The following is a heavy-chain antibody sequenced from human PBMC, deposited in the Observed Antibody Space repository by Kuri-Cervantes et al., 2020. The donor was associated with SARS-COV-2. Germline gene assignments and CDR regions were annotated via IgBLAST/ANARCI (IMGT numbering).Heavy chain of an antibody. CDR1: GGTFSSYT. CDR2: IIPILGIA. V-gene: IGHV1-69*04. CDR3: ARDWTVAGSYDAFDI. D-gene: IGHD6-19*01. Sequence: SVKVSCKASGGTFSSYTISWVRQAPGQGLEWMGRIIPILGIANYAQKFQGRVTITADKSTSTAYMELSSLRSEDTAVYRCARDWTVAGSYDAFDIWGQGTMVTVSS. J-gene: IGHJ3*02.